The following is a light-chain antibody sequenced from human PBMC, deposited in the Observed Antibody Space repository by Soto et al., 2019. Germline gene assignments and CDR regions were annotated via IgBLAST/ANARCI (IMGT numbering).Light chain of an antibody. CDR2: GAS. J-gene: IGKJ3*01. CDR1: QSVSSKY. Sequence: EIVLTQSPGPLSVSPGERVTISCRASQSVSSKYLAWYQQRPGQAPRLLIFGASYRATGIPDRFSGSGSGTDFTLTISRLETEDFAVYYSQQYSPSTQEFTFGPGTKGDSK. CDR3: QQYSPSTQEFT. V-gene: IGKV3-20*01.